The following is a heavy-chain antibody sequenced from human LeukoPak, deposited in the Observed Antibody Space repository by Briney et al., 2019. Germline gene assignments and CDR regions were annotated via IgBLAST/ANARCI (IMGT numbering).Heavy chain of an antibody. D-gene: IGHD6-6*01. CDR2: INSNSGGI. CDR1: GYTFTDYY. V-gene: IGHV1-2*02. CDR3: ARTSIAARRADFDY. J-gene: IGHJ4*02. Sequence: GASVRVSYKTSGYTFTDYYIHWMRQAPGQGLEWMGWINSNSGGISYAQKFQGRVTLTRDTPARTVFMELNRLTSDDTAVYYCARTSIAARRADFDYWGQGTVVTVSS.